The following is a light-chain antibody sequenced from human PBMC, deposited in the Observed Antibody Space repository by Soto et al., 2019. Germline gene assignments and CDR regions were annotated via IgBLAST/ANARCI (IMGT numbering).Light chain of an antibody. CDR1: QSVSSY. V-gene: IGKV3-11*01. CDR3: QHYHGWPIT. CDR2: DAS. Sequence: EIVLTQSPATLSLSPGERATLSCRASQSVSSYLAWYPQKPGQAPRLLIYDASNRATGIPARFSGSGAGTDCTLTISSLEPEDVEVDYCQHYHGWPITFGQGTRLEIK. J-gene: IGKJ5*01.